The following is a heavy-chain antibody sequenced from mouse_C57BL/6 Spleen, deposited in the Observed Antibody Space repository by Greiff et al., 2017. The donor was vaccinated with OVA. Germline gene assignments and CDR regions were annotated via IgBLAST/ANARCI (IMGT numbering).Heavy chain of an antibody. CDR3: ARVLDSSGYVGWFAY. Sequence: QVQLKQPGAELVRPGSSVKLSCKASGYTFTSYWMDWVKQRPGQGLEWIGNIYPSDSETHYNQKFKDKATLTVDKSSSTAYMQLSSLTSEDSAVYYCARVLDSSGYVGWFAYWGQGTLVTVSA. CDR1: GYTFTSYW. V-gene: IGHV1-61*01. D-gene: IGHD3-2*02. CDR2: IYPSDSET. J-gene: IGHJ3*01.